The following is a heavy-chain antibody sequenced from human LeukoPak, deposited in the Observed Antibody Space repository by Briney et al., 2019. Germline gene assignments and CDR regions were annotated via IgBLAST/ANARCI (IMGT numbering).Heavy chain of an antibody. J-gene: IGHJ4*02. CDR1: GFTFSDYG. CDR2: IWYDGTNK. CDR3: ARAVGPFDY. Sequence: GTSLRLSCAASGFTFSDYGMHWVRQAPGKGLEWVAVIWYDGTNKYYADFVKGRFTISRDNSKNTLYLQMNSLRAEDTAVYYCARAVGPFDYWGQGTLVTVSS. V-gene: IGHV3-33*01.